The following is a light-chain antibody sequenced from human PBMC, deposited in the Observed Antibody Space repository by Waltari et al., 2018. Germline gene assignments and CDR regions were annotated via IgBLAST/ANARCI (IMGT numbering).Light chain of an antibody. V-gene: IGKV1-5*03. Sequence: DIQLTQSPPSLSASVGDKVTITCRASQSIVNWLAWYQHKVGKAPKLLIYTTSILHDGVPSRFSGTGSATEFTLTISNLQPDEFATYYCQQCGGFDTFGQGTKLEI. CDR1: QSIVNW. CDR3: QQCGGFDT. CDR2: TTS. J-gene: IGKJ2*01.